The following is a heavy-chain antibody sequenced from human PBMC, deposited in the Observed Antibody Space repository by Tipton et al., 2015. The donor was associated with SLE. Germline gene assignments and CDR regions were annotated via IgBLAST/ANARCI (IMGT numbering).Heavy chain of an antibody. V-gene: IGHV3-30*04. CDR3: ASELLDAFDI. Sequence: SLRLSCAASGFTFSSYAMHWVRQAPGKGLEWVAVISYGGSNKYYADSVKGRFTISRDNSKNTLYLQMNSLRAEDTAVYYCASELLDAFDIWGQGTMVTVSS. J-gene: IGHJ3*02. CDR2: ISYGGSNK. D-gene: IGHD2-15*01. CDR1: GFTFSSYA.